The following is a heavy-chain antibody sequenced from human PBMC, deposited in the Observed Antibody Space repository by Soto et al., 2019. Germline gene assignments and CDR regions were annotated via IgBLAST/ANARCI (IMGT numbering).Heavy chain of an antibody. J-gene: IGHJ4*02. CDR3: VRQYYDFWTDYPDFDY. V-gene: IGHV4-30-2*02. Sequence: PSETLSLTCAVSGGSISSGGYSWSWIRRPPGKGLEWIGYIYHSGSTYYNPSLKSRVTISVDTSTTTAYLELRSLRSDDTAVYYCVRQYYDFWTDYPDFDYWGQGTLVTVSS. D-gene: IGHD3-3*01. CDR1: GGSISSGGYS. CDR2: IYHSGST.